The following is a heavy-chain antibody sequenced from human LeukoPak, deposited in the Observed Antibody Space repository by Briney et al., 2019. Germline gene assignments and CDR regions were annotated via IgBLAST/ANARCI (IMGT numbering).Heavy chain of an antibody. Sequence: GGSLRLSCAASELTSSTSWMSWVRQAPGKGLEWVANIKLDGSEKNYVDSVKGRFTISRDNTKNSLYLQMNSLRAEDTAVFYCARDQYDTWSRRGNFDSWGQGTLVIVSS. V-gene: IGHV3-7*03. CDR1: ELTSSTSW. CDR3: ARDQYDTWSRRGNFDS. CDR2: IKLDGSEK. D-gene: IGHD3-3*01. J-gene: IGHJ4*02.